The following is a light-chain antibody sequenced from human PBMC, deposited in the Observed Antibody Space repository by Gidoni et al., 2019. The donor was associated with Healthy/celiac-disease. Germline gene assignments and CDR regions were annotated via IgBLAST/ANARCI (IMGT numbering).Light chain of an antibody. CDR2: DAC. Sequence: VLTQSPSTLSVSPGARATLSCRASQSVSSYLAWYQQNPGQAPRLLIYDACNRATGIPARFSGSGSGTDFTLTISSLESEDCAVYYCQQRSNWPPYTFGQGTKLEIK. CDR1: QSVSSY. CDR3: QQRSNWPPYT. V-gene: IGKV3-11*01. J-gene: IGKJ2*01.